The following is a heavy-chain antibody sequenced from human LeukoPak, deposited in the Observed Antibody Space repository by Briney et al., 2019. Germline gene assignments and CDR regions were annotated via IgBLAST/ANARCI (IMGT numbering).Heavy chain of an antibody. V-gene: IGHV3-23*01. Sequence: GGSLRLSCVASGFTFSSYAMSWVRQAPGKGLEWVSAISGSDGSTYYADSVKGRFTISRDNSKNTLYLQMNSLRVEDTAIYYCAKGRGYCTGGSCYSDYWGQGTLVTVSS. CDR2: ISGSDGST. CDR3: AKGRGYCTGGSCYSDY. J-gene: IGHJ4*02. CDR1: GFTFSSYA. D-gene: IGHD2-15*01.